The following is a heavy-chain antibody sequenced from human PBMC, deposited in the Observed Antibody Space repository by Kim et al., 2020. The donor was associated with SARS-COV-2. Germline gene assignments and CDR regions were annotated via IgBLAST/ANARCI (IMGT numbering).Heavy chain of an antibody. CDR3: ARETTPKKYSSGWGDAFDI. CDR2: ISSSSSYI. J-gene: IGHJ3*02. CDR1: GFTFSSYS. D-gene: IGHD6-19*01. Sequence: GGSLRLSCAASGFTFSSYSMNWVRQAPGKGLEWVSSISSSSSYIYYADSVKGRFTISRDNAKNSLYLQMNSLRAEDTAVYYCARETTPKKYSSGWGDAFDIWGQGTMVTVSS. V-gene: IGHV3-21*01.